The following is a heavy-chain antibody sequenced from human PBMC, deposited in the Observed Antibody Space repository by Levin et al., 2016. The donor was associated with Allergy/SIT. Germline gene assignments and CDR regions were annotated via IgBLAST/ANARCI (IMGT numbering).Heavy chain of an antibody. CDR2: INPNSGGT. J-gene: IGHJ5*02. CDR1: GYTFTGYY. D-gene: IGHD2-15*01. CDR3: ARVPGPSLNSGYCSGGSCYLLSNWFDP. V-gene: IGHV1-2*02. Sequence: ASVKVSCKASGYTFTGYYMHWVRQAPGQGLEWMGWINPNSGGTNYAQKFQGRVTMTRDTSISTAYMELSSLRSEDTAVYYCARVPGPSLNSGYCSGGSCYLLSNWFDPWGQGTLVTVSS.